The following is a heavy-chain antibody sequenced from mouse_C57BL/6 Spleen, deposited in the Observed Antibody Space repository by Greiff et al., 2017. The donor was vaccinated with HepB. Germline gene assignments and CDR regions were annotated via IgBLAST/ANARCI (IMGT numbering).Heavy chain of an antibody. D-gene: IGHD3-2*02. CDR3: ARDSSGLAY. CDR1: GYTFTSYW. Sequence: QVQLQQPGAELVMPGASVKLSCKASGYTFTSYWMHWVKQRPGQGLEWIGEIDPSDSYTNYNQKFKGKSTLTVDKSSSTAYMQLSSLTSEDSGVYYCARDSSGLAYWGQGTLVTVSA. J-gene: IGHJ3*01. V-gene: IGHV1-69*01. CDR2: IDPSDSYT.